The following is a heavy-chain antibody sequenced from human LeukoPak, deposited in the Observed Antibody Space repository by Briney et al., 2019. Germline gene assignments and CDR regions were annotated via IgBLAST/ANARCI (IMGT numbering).Heavy chain of an antibody. D-gene: IGHD1-26*01. CDR2: FDPEDGET. J-gene: IGHJ4*02. V-gene: IGHV1-24*01. Sequence: ASVKVSCKVSGYTLTELSMHWVRQAPGKGLEWMGGFDPEDGETIYAQKFQGRVTMTEDTSTDTAYMELSGLRSEDTAVYYCATDRPSGSYGHFDYWGQGTLVTVSS. CDR3: ATDRPSGSYGHFDY. CDR1: GYTLTELS.